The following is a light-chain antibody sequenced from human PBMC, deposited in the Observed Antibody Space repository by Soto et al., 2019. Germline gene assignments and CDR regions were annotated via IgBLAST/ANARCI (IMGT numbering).Light chain of an antibody. CDR2: RNN. Sequence: QCVLTQPPSASGTPGQRVTISCSGSSSNIGSNYVYWYQQLPGTAPKLLIYRNNQRPSGVPDRFSGSKSGTSASLAISGLRSEDEADYYCAAWDDSLSGDVVFGGGTKLTVL. CDR3: AAWDDSLSGDVV. CDR1: SSNIGSNY. J-gene: IGLJ2*01. V-gene: IGLV1-47*01.